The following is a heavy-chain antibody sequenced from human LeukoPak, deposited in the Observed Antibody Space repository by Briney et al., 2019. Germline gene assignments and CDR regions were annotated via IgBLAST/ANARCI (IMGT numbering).Heavy chain of an antibody. CDR2: IWYDGSNK. D-gene: IGHD1-1*01. CDR3: ATYINWVAGDV. CDR1: GFTFSSYS. Sequence: GGSLRLSCAASGFTFSSYSMHWVRQAPGKGLEWVAVIWYDGSNKYYADSVKGRFTISRDNAKGSVYLQMNSLRAEDTAIYHCATYINWVAGDVWGQGTTVIVSS. V-gene: IGHV3-33*03. J-gene: IGHJ6*02.